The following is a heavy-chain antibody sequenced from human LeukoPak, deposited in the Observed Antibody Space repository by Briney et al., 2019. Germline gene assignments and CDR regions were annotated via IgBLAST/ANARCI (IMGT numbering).Heavy chain of an antibody. J-gene: IGHJ4*02. CDR2: IRYDGSNK. Sequence: GSLRLSCAASGFTFSSYGMHWVRQASGKGLGWVAFIRYDGSNKYYADSVKGRFTISRDNSKNTLYLQMNSLRAEDTAVYYCAKLIAAAGMPDFDYWGQGTLVTVSS. D-gene: IGHD6-13*01. CDR1: GFTFSSYG. V-gene: IGHV3-30*02. CDR3: AKLIAAAGMPDFDY.